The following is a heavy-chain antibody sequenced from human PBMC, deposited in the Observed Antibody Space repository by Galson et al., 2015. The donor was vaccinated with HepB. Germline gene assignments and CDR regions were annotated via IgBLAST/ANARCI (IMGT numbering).Heavy chain of an antibody. Sequence: SLRLSCAASGFTVSSKYMNWVRQAPGKGLEWVSVIYSGGSTYYADSVKGRFTISRDNSKNTLYLQMNSLRAEDTAVYYCAREVGDGCDYYFDSWGQGTLVTVSS. CDR3: AREVGDGCDYYFDS. CDR1: GFTVSSKY. D-gene: IGHD5-24*01. CDR2: IYSGGST. J-gene: IGHJ4*02. V-gene: IGHV3-66*01.